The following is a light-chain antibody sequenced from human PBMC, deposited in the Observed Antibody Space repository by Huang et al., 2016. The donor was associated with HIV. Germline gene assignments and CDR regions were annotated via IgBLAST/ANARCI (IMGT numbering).Light chain of an antibody. CDR1: QNLLHKSGHNR. CDR2: LGS. J-gene: IGKJ2*01. V-gene: IGKV2-28*01. CDR3: MQGLQTPPT. Sequence: DIVMTQSPLSLPVSPGQPASISCTSSQNLLHKSGHNRLAWYLQKPGQSPQLLIFLGSNRASGFPDNFTGGGSGSNFSLSINKVQPDDVGIYYCMQGLQTPPTFGQGTKLEI.